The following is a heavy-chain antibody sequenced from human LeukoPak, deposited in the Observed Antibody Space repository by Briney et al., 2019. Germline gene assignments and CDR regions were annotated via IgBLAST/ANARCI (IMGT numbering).Heavy chain of an antibody. CDR1: GYTFTSYN. J-gene: IGHJ5*02. V-gene: IGHV1-8*01. D-gene: IGHD3-22*01. Sequence: GASVKVSCKASGYTFTSYNINWVRQATGQGLEWMGWMNPNSGNTGYAQKFQGRVTMTRNTSISTAYMELSSLRSEDTAVYYCARVQSEYYYDSSGYYPWGQGTLVTVSS. CDR2: MNPNSGNT. CDR3: ARVQSEYYYDSSGYYP.